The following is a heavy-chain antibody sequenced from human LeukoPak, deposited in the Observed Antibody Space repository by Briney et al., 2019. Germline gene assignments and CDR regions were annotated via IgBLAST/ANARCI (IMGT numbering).Heavy chain of an antibody. J-gene: IGHJ4*02. D-gene: IGHD2-2*01. CDR2: ISSSSSYI. Sequence: GGSLRLSCAASGFTFSSYSMNWVRQAPGKGLEWVSSISSSSSYIYYADSVKGRFTISGDNAKNSLYLQMNSLRAEDTAVYYCAKAQDIVVVPAAMDYWGQGTLVTVSS. CDR3: AKAQDIVVVPAAMDY. V-gene: IGHV3-21*01. CDR1: GFTFSSYS.